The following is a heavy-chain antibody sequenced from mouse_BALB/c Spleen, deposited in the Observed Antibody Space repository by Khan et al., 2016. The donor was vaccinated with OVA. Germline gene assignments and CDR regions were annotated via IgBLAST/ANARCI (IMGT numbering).Heavy chain of an antibody. CDR3: ARSGTISTVVITDFDY. CDR1: GYSITSDYA. CDR2: LKYSGST. D-gene: IGHD1-1*01. Sequence: EVQLQESGPGLVKPSQSLSLTCTVTGYSITSDYAWNWIRQFPGNKLEWMGYLKYSGSTSYNPSLKSRFSINRNTSQNQFFLQLSSVTTEDTATYYCARSGTISTVVITDFDYWGQGTTLTVSS. V-gene: IGHV3-2*02. J-gene: IGHJ2*01.